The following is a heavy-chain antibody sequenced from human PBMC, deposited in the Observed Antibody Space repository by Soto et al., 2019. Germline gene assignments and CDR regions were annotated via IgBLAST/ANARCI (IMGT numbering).Heavy chain of an antibody. CDR3: ARAISLIMAAPAY. D-gene: IGHD2-8*01. CDR2: VSPYNGNA. CDR1: GFTFTSSA. V-gene: IGHV1-18*01. J-gene: IGHJ4*02. Sequence: ASVKVSCKASGFTFTSSAVQWVRQARGQRLEWMGWVSPYNGNANYTEKFQGRVSMTTDTSTTTAYMELTSLTSDDTAIYYCARAISLIMAAPAYWGQGTLVTVPS.